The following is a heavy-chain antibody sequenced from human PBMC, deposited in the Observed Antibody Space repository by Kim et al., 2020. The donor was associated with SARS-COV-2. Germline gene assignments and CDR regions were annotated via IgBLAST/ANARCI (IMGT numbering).Heavy chain of an antibody. CDR1: GFTVSSNY. CDR3: ASDMYYDYVWGSYRPASFFHHYYGMDV. J-gene: IGHJ6*02. D-gene: IGHD3-16*02. Sequence: GGSLRLSCAASGFTVSSNYMSWVRQAPGKGLEWVSVIYSGGSTYYADSVKGRFTISRDNSKNTLYLQMNSLRAEDTAVYYCASDMYYDYVWGSYRPASFFHHYYGMDVWGQGTTVTVSS. CDR2: IYSGGST. V-gene: IGHV3-66*02.